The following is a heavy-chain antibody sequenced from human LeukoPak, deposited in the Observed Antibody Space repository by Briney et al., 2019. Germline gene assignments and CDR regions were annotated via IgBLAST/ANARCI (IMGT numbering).Heavy chain of an antibody. D-gene: IGHD2-2*01. CDR2: FDPEDGET. CDR3: AINPSHHGGMWSYPRPEIDP. CDR1: GYTLTELS. Sequence: GASVKVSCKVSGYTLTELSMHWVRQAPGKGLEWMGGFDPEDGETIYAQKFQGRVTMTEDTSTDTAYMELSSLRSEDTAVYYCAINPSHHGGMWSYPRPEIDPWGEGTLVTVSS. J-gene: IGHJ5*02. V-gene: IGHV1-24*01.